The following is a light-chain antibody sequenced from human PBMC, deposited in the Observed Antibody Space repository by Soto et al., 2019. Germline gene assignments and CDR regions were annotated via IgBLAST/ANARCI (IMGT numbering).Light chain of an antibody. CDR3: QRYENWQWA. CDR1: QSVGSN. V-gene: IGKV3-15*01. CDR2: GAS. J-gene: IGKJ1*01. Sequence: ERVMTQSPATLSVSPGDRATLSCRASQSVGSNLAWYQQKPGQAPRLLIFGASTRATGVPARFSGSGSGTEFTLTISSLQSADFAVYYFQRYENWQWAFGQGTKVDIX.